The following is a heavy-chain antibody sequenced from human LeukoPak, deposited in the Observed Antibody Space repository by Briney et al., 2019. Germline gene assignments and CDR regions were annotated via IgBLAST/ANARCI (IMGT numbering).Heavy chain of an antibody. CDR3: ARGGYSYGHNWFDP. CDR2: INPSGGNT. CDR1: GYIFTSYY. V-gene: IGHV1-46*01. Sequence: ASVKVSCKASGYIFTSYYIHWVRQAPGQGLEWMGIINPSGGNTNYAQKFQGRVTITRNTSISTAYMELSSLRSEDTAVYYCARGGYSYGHNWFDPWGQGTLVTVSS. D-gene: IGHD5-18*01. J-gene: IGHJ5*02.